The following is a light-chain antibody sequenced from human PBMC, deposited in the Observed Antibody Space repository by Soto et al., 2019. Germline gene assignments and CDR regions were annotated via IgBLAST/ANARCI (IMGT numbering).Light chain of an antibody. Sequence: QTVVTQEPSLSVSPGGTVTLTCDLTSDSVSTTYYPSWYQQTPGQAPRTLIYSTNTRSSGVPDRFSGSILGNKAALTITGAQADDESHYYCVLYMGSGISVFGGGTKVTVL. V-gene: IGLV8-61*01. CDR3: VLYMGSGISV. CDR2: STN. J-gene: IGLJ2*01. CDR1: SDSVSTTYY.